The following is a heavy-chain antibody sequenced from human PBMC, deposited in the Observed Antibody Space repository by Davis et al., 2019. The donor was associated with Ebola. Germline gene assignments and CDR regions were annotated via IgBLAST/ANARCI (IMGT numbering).Heavy chain of an antibody. CDR2: MYYSGST. Sequence: PSETLSLTCTVSGCSISSSSYYWGWIRQPPGRGLEWIGSMYYSGSTYYNPSLKSRVTISVDTSKNQFSLKLSSVTAADTAVYYCARHPDTDFDYWGQGILVTVSS. CDR1: GCSISSSSYY. V-gene: IGHV4-39*01. D-gene: IGHD5-18*01. CDR3: ARHPDTDFDY. J-gene: IGHJ4*02.